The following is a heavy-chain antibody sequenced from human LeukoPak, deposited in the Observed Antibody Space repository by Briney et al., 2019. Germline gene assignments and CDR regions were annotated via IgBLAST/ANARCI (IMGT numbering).Heavy chain of an antibody. D-gene: IGHD3-10*01. Sequence: ASVKVSCKVSGYTLTELSMHWVRQAPGKGFEWMGGIDPEDGKITYAQMFQGRVTMTEDTSTDTAYMEVSSLRSEDTAVYYCATHQGRFGDPSFDYWGQGTLVTVSS. CDR1: GYTLTELS. V-gene: IGHV1-24*01. J-gene: IGHJ4*02. CDR3: ATHQGRFGDPSFDY. CDR2: IDPEDGKI.